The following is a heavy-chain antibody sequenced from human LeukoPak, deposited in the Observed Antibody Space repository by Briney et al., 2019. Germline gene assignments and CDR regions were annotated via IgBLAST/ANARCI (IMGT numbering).Heavy chain of an antibody. CDR2: IGGSGGST. J-gene: IGHJ4*02. CDR3: AKVETAAAATLRGFDY. CDR1: GFTFSSYA. V-gene: IGHV3-23*01. Sequence: GGSLRLSCAASGFTFSSYAMSWVRQAPGKGPEWVSSIGGSGGSTDYADSVKGRFTISRDNSKNTLYLQMNSLRAEDTAVYYCAKVETAAAATLRGFDYWGQGTLVTVSS. D-gene: IGHD6-13*01.